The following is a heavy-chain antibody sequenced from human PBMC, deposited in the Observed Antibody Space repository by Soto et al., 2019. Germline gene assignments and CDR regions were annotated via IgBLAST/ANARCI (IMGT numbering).Heavy chain of an antibody. D-gene: IGHD3-16*01. CDR3: ARDGDYAERD. CDR1: GYSLSNGPK. Sequence: SETLTLTCVVSGYSLSNGPKWGWIRQPPGKGLEWIGSISHSGSTSYNPSLKSRVTMSVDTSNNHISLRLTSVTAADTAVFYCARDGDYAERDWGQGILVTVSS. J-gene: IGHJ4*02. CDR2: ISHSGST. V-gene: IGHV4-38-2*02.